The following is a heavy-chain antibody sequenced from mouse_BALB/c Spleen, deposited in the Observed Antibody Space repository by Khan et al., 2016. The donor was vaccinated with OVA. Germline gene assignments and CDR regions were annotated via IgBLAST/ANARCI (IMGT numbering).Heavy chain of an antibody. CDR3: ARSGYDYFDY. D-gene: IGHD2-14*01. CDR2: IYPGDGDT. V-gene: IGHV1-80*01. Sequence: VELVESGAELVRPGSSVKISCKASGYAFSNYWMNWVKQRPGQGLEWIGQIYPGDGDTSFNGKFRGKATLTADKSSSTAYMQLSSLTSEDSAVYFCARSGYDYFDYWGQGTLVTVSA. J-gene: IGHJ3*01. CDR1: GYAFSNYW.